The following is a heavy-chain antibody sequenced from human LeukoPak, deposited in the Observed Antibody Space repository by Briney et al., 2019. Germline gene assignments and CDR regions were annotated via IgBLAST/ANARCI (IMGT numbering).Heavy chain of an antibody. V-gene: IGHV3-23*01. CDR1: GFTFSSYA. J-gene: IGHJ6*02. CDR2: ISGSGGST. D-gene: IGHD6-19*01. CDR3: ARGHIAVAGSRGDYYYYGMDV. Sequence: GGSLRLSCAASGFTFSSYAMSWVRQAPGKGLEWVSAISGSGGSTYYADSVKGRFTISRDNSKNTLYLQMNSLRAEDTAVYYCARGHIAVAGSRGDYYYYGMDVWGQGTTVTVSS.